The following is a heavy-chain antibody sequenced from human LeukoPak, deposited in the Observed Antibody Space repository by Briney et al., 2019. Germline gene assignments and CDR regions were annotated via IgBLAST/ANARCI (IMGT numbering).Heavy chain of an antibody. V-gene: IGHV3-7*01. Sequence: GGSLRLSCAASGFTFSSYWMSWVRQAPGKGLEWVANIKQDGSEKYYVDSVKGRFTISRDNAKNSLYLQVNSLRAEDTAVYYCARDIDYYDSSGYPTLDYWGQGTLVTVSS. CDR2: IKQDGSEK. D-gene: IGHD3-22*01. CDR1: GFTFSSYW. J-gene: IGHJ4*02. CDR3: ARDIDYYDSSGYPTLDY.